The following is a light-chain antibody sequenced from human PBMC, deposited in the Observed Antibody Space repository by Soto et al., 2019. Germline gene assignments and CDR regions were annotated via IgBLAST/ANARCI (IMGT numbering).Light chain of an antibody. Sequence: QSVLTQPPSASGTPGQTIAISRSGGSSNIGSHTVKWYQQLPGTAPRLLIYSNPQRPSGVPDRFSGSKSGTSASLAISGLQSEYEGDYYCASWDDSLNGVVFGGGTKLTVL. V-gene: IGLV1-44*01. CDR3: ASWDDSLNGVV. CDR2: SNP. CDR1: SSNIGSHT. J-gene: IGLJ2*01.